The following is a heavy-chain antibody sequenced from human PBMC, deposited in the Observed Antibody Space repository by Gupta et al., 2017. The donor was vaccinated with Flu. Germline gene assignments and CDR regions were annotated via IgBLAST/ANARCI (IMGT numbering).Heavy chain of an antibody. CDR3: AKEDTAVAGNDNWFQP. J-gene: IGHJ5*02. CDR1: GFTFDKFA. V-gene: IGHV3-23*01. D-gene: IGHD6-19*01. Sequence: EEQLLESGGGSVQPGGSLRLSCDGSGFTFDKFAMSWVRRGPGKGLEWGSGINAGGSRTFYADSVKGRFTISRDNSRNALFLQMNSLRVEDTATYSCAKEDTAVAGNDNWFQPCGQGTLVTVSS. CDR2: INAGGSRT.